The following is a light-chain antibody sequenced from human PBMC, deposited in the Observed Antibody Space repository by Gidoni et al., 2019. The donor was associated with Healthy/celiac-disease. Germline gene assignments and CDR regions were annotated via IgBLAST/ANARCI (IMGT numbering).Light chain of an antibody. J-gene: IGKJ1*01. V-gene: IGKV3-20*01. CDR2: GAS. CDR1: QSVSSSY. CDR3: QQYGSSPPWT. Sequence: EIVLTQSPGTLSLSPGERATLSCRASQSVSSSYLAWYQQKPGQATRLLIYGASSRATGIPDRFSGSGSGTDFTLTISRLEPEDFAVYYCQQYGSSPPWTFXQXTKVEIK.